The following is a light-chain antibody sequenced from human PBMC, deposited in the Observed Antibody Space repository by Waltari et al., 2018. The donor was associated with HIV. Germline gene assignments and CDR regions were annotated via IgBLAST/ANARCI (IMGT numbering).Light chain of an antibody. V-gene: IGLV2-11*01. Sequence: LTQPRPVSGSPGQSVTIYCTGTSSDVGGYNYVSWYQQNPGKAPKFIIYDVTKRPSGVPDRFSGSKSGNTASLTISGLQAEDEADYYCCSYAGNYPVLFGGGTKLTVL. CDR3: CSYAGNYPVL. CDR2: DVT. CDR1: SSDVGGYNY. J-gene: IGLJ3*02.